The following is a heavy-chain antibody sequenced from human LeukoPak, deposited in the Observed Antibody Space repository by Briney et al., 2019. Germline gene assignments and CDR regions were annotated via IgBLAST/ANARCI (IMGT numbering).Heavy chain of an antibody. CDR2: IRSKAYGGTT. CDR1: GFTFGDYA. D-gene: IGHD2-2*01. J-gene: IGHJ6*03. CDR3: TRDRSGVESIVVVPAAKTTHVYYYYYYMDV. V-gene: IGHV3-49*04. Sequence: PGGSLRLSCTASGFTFGDYAMSWVRQAPGKGLEGVGFIRSKAYGGTTEYAASVKGRFTISRDDSKSIAYLQMNSLKTEDTAVYYCTRDRSGVESIVVVPAAKTTHVYYYYYYMDVWGKGTTVTISS.